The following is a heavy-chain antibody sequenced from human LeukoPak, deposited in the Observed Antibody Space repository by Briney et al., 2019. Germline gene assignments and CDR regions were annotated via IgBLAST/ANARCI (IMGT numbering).Heavy chain of an antibody. V-gene: IGHV3-21*01. D-gene: IGHD1-26*01. Sequence: TGGSLRLSCAASGFTFSSYSMNWVRQAPGKGLEWVSSISSSSSYIYYADSVKGRFTISRDNAKNSLYLQMNSLRAEDTAVYYCARDLVGPLSRRKYYFDYWGQGTLVTVSS. J-gene: IGHJ4*02. CDR2: ISSSSSYI. CDR1: GFTFSSYS. CDR3: ARDLVGPLSRRKYYFDY.